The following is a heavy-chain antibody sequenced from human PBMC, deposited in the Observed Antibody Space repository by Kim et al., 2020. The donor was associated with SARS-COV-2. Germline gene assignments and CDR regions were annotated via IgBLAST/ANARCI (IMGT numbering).Heavy chain of an antibody. CDR2: ISGSGGST. J-gene: IGHJ3*02. CDR3: AKGEYAVAGVPYAFDI. CDR1: GFTFSSYA. V-gene: IGHV3-23*01. D-gene: IGHD6-19*01. Sequence: GGSLRLSCAASGFTFSSYAMSWVRQAPGKGLEWVSAISGSGGSTYYADSVKGRFTISRDNSKNTLYLQMNSLRAEDTAVYYCAKGEYAVAGVPYAFDIWGQGTMVTVSS.